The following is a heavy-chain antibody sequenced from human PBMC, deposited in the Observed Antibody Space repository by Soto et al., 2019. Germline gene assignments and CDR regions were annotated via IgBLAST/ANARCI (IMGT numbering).Heavy chain of an antibody. CDR2: ISPLKGNT. D-gene: IGHD6-25*01. CDR3: ARSGAHPFDF. Sequence: GXSGKVSCKGSCYTFTNYVIHWVRQAPGQGLEWMGWISPLKGNTKYAQKVQGRVSVTTDTSTNTVYMELSGLRYDDTDLYYCARSGAHPFDFWGQGTPVTVYS. J-gene: IGHJ4*02. CDR1: CYTFTNYV. V-gene: IGHV1-18*01.